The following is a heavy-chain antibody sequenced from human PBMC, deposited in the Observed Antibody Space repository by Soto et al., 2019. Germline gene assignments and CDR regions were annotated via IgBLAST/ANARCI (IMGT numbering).Heavy chain of an antibody. V-gene: IGHV4-31*03. Sequence: QVQLQESGPGLVKPSQTLSLTCTVSGGSITNDDYYWNWIRQLPGKGLEWIGYIHNSGTPDYNPSLKSRVTISVDTSKSQFSLKLSSVTAADTAVYFCARQKQWLSPFDDWGQGTLVTVSS. CDR2: IHNSGTP. D-gene: IGHD6-19*01. J-gene: IGHJ4*02. CDR1: GGSITNDDYY. CDR3: ARQKQWLSPFDD.